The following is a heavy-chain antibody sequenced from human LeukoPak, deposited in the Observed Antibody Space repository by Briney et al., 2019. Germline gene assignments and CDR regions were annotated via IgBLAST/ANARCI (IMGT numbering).Heavy chain of an antibody. D-gene: IGHD6-19*01. CDR1: GFTFDDYA. CDR2: ISGDGGST. J-gene: IGHJ4*02. CDR3: AKDMAYSSGWYGIDY. Sequence: GGSLRLSCEASGFTFDDYAMHWVRQAPGKGLEWVSLISGDGGSTHHADSVKGRFTISRDNSKNSLYLHMNSLRTEDTALYYCAKDMAYSSGWYGIDYWGQGTLVTVSS. V-gene: IGHV3-43*02.